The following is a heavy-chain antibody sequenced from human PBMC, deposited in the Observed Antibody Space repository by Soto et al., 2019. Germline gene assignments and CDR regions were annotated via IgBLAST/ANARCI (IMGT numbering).Heavy chain of an antibody. J-gene: IGHJ5*02. V-gene: IGHV1-69*13. CDR3: ARAVAANNWFDP. Sequence: ASVEVSCKASWYTFTSYDIKWVRQAPGQGLEWMGGIIPIFGTANYAQKFQGRVTITADESTSTAYMELRSLRSDDTAVYYCARAVAANNWFDPWGQGTLVTVSS. CDR1: WYTFTSYD. D-gene: IGHD2-21*02. CDR2: IIPIFGTA.